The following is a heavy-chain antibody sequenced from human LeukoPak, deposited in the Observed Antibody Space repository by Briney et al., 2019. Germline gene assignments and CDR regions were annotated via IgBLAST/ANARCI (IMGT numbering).Heavy chain of an antibody. J-gene: IGHJ4*02. D-gene: IGHD2-2*01. CDR1: GGSLSSSSYY. CDR3: ARRRYIVVVPAVWDY. Sequence: SETLSLTCTFSGGSLSSSSYYWRWIRQPPGKGLEWIGSIYYSGSTYYNPSLKSRVTISLDTSKNQFSLKLSSVTAADTAVYYCARRRYIVVVPAVWDYWGQGTLVTVSS. CDR2: IYYSGST. V-gene: IGHV4-39*01.